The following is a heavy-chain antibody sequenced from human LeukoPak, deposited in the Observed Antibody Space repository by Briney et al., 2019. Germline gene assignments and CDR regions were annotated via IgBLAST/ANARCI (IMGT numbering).Heavy chain of an antibody. CDR3: AKDRDDSGDYAFDY. CDR2: ISRSGDYT. V-gene: IGHV3-23*01. CDR1: GFNFGGYV. D-gene: IGHD4-17*01. Sequence: PGGSLRLPCAASGFNFGGYVMSWVRQAPGKGLEWVSVISRSGDYTKYADSVKGRFTISRDNSKNTLSLQVSGLRAEDTAIYYCAKDRDDSGDYAFDYWGQGILVSVSS. J-gene: IGHJ4*02.